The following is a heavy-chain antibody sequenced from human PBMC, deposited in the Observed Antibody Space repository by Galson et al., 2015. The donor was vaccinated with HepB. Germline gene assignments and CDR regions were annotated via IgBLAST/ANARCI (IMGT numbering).Heavy chain of an antibody. CDR3: ARGTSTDLYNVEGDY. CDR1: GFTFSTYS. Sequence: SLRLSCAASGFTFSTYSMNWVRQAPGKGLEWLSSISISSSYIYYADSVKGRFTISRDNAKNSLYLQMNSLRAEDTAVYYCARGTSTDLYNVEGDYWGQGTLVTVSS. CDR2: ISISSSYI. J-gene: IGHJ4*02. V-gene: IGHV3-21*06. D-gene: IGHD5-24*01.